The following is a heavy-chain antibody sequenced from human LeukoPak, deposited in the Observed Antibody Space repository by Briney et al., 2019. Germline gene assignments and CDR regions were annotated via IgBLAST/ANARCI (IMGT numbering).Heavy chain of an antibody. Sequence: GGSLRLSCAASGFTFSSYGMHWVRQAPGKGLEWVAVIWYDGSNKYYADSVKGRFTISRDNSKNTLHLQMNSLRAEDTAVYYCARDGRYYYGSGSFDYWGQGTLVTVSS. J-gene: IGHJ4*02. CDR2: IWYDGSNK. CDR1: GFTFSSYG. CDR3: ARDGRYYYGSGSFDY. V-gene: IGHV3-33*01. D-gene: IGHD3-10*01.